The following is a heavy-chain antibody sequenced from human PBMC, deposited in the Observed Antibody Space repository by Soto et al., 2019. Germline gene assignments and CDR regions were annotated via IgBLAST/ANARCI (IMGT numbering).Heavy chain of an antibody. V-gene: IGHV1-18*01. CDR2: ISAYNGNT. CDR3: ARDTPPPAY. CDR1: GYTFTNYI. J-gene: IGHJ4*02. Sequence: QVQLVQSGAEVKKPGASVKVSCKASGYTFTNYIISWVRQAPGQGLEWMGWISAYNGNTKYAQKLQGRVTMTTDTSTSAASMELRSLRSDDTAVYYCARDTPPPAYWGQGTLVTVSS.